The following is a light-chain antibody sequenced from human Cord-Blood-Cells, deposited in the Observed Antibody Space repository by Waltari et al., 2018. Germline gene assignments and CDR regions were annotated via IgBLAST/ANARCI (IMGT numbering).Light chain of an antibody. Sequence: QSVLTQPPSVSGAPGQRVTIPCTGSSSNIGAGYDVPWYQQLPGTAPKLLLYGNSNRPSGVPDRFSGSKSGTSASLAITGLQAEDEADYYCQSYDSSLSGYVFGTGTKVTVL. V-gene: IGLV1-40*01. CDR3: QSYDSSLSGYV. CDR2: GNS. CDR1: SSNIGAGYD. J-gene: IGLJ1*01.